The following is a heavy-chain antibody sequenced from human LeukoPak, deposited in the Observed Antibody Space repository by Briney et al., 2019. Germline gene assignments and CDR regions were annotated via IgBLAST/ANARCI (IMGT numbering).Heavy chain of an antibody. Sequence: PGGSLRLSCAASGFTFSSYAMSWVRQAPGKGLEWVSAISGSGGSTYYADSVKGRFTISRDNSKNTLYLQMNSLRVEDTAVYYCAKSPIVLMVYAVYYFDYWGQGTLVTVSS. CDR3: AKSPIVLMVYAVYYFDY. CDR2: ISGSGGST. V-gene: IGHV3-23*01. CDR1: GFTFSSYA. D-gene: IGHD2-8*01. J-gene: IGHJ4*02.